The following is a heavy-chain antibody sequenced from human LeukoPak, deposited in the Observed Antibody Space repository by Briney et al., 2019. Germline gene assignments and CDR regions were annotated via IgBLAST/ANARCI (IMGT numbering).Heavy chain of an antibody. V-gene: IGHV1-46*03. CDR3: GRAIPYSNYFDY. Sequence: KPGASVKVSCKASGYTFTSYYMHWVRQAPGQGLEWMGIINPSGGSTSYAQKFQGRVTMTRDTATRSVYRELSSLRSEDTAVYYCGRAIPYSNYFDYWGQGTLVTVSS. J-gene: IGHJ4*02. CDR2: INPSGGST. CDR1: GYTFTSYY. D-gene: IGHD4-11*01.